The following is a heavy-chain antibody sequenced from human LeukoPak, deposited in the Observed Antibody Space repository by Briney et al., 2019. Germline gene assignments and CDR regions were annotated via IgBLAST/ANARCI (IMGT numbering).Heavy chain of an antibody. CDR3: ASSSGYYTWYYYYMDV. CDR1: GCSISSYY. CDR2: IYYRGST. D-gene: IGHD3-3*01. J-gene: IGHJ6*03. V-gene: IGHV4-59*01. Sequence: PSETLSLTCTVSGCSISSYYWSWFRQPPPKGLQWMGYIYYRGSTNYNHSLMSRVAILVDTSNNQFSLKLSSVTAADTAVYYCASSSGYYTWYYYYMDVWGKGTTVTVSS.